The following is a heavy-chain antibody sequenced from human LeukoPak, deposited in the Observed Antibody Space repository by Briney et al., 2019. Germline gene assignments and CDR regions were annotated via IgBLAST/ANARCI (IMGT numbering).Heavy chain of an antibody. V-gene: IGHV4-59*01. CDR3: AGVRGYDSSGYYYGAFDI. D-gene: IGHD3-22*01. Sequence: SETLSLTCTVSGGSISSYYWSWIRQPPGKGLEWIGYIYYSGNTNYNPSLKSRVTISVDTSKNQFSLKLSSVTAADTAVYYCAGVRGYDSSGYYYGAFDIWGQGTMVTVSS. CDR2: IYYSGNT. CDR1: GGSISSYY. J-gene: IGHJ3*02.